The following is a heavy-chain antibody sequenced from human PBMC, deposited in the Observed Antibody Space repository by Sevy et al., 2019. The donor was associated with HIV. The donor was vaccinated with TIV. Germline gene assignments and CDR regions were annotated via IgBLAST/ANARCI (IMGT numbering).Heavy chain of an antibody. D-gene: IGHD3-10*01. J-gene: IGHJ4*02. CDR2: IGTAGDT. V-gene: IGHV3-13*01. CDR1: GFTFSTHD. Sequence: GGSLRLSCAASGFTFSTHDMHWVRQGSVKGLEWVSGIGTAGDTYYADSVKGRFTISRENAKKSLYLQMNSLRVGDTDVYYCARAYYYGSGRPYYFDYWGQGTRVTVSA. CDR3: ARAYYYGSGRPYYFDY.